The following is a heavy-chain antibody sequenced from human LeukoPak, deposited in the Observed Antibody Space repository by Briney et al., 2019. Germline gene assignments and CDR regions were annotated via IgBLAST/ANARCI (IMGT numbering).Heavy chain of an antibody. CDR1: GGSFSGYY. Sequence: SETLSLTCAVYGGSFSGYYWSWIRQPPGKGLEWIGEINHSGSTNYNPSLKSRVTISVDTSKNQFSLSLTSVTAADTAVYYCARTRGAAVNFDYWGQGTLVTVSS. J-gene: IGHJ4*02. V-gene: IGHV4-34*01. D-gene: IGHD6-13*01. CDR3: ARTRGAAVNFDY. CDR2: INHSGST.